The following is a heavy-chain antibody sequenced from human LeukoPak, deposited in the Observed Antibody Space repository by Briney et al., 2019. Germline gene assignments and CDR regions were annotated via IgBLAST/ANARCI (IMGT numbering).Heavy chain of an antibody. CDR2: INHSGST. Sequence: SETLSLTCAVYGGSFSGYYWSWIRQPPGKGLEWIGEINHSGSTNYNPSLKSRVTISVDTSKNQFSLKLSSVTAADTAVYYCARELHAVGGSSASFDYWGQGTLVTVSS. J-gene: IGHJ4*02. V-gene: IGHV4-34*01. D-gene: IGHD1-26*01. CDR3: ARELHAVGGSSASFDY. CDR1: GGSFSGYY.